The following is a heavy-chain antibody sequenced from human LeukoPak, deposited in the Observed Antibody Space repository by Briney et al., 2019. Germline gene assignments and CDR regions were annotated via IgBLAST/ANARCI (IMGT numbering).Heavy chain of an antibody. J-gene: IGHJ4*02. CDR2: IYSRGTN. V-gene: IGHV4-39*02. Sequence: PSETLSLTCNVSGVSITSSDYYWGWIRQPPGKGLEWIVSIYSRGTNYYNPSLKSRVTISVDTSRNQVSLKMSSGTAADTAVYYCARDNYIPDYWGQGILVTVSS. CDR1: GVSITSSDYY. CDR3: ARDNYIPDY. D-gene: IGHD1-7*01.